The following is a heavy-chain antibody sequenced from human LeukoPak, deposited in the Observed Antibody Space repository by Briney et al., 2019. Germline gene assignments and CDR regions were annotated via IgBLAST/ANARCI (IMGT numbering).Heavy chain of an antibody. CDR1: GFTFSSYG. CDR2: ISYDGSNK. CDR3: AKDPRDGYNDGDY. Sequence: AGGSLRLSCAASGFTFSSYGMHWVRQAPGKGLEWVAVISYDGSNKYYADSVKGRFTTSRDNSKNTLYLQMNSLRAEDTAVYYCAKDPRDGYNDGDYWGQGTLVTVSS. D-gene: IGHD5-24*01. J-gene: IGHJ4*02. V-gene: IGHV3-30*18.